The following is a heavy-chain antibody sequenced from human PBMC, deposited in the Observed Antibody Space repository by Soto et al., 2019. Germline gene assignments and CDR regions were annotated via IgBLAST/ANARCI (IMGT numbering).Heavy chain of an antibody. CDR2: IYATGTT. J-gene: IGHJ5*02. CDR3: AKEASIAARLLRANNWFDP. CDR1: GASISGFY. Sequence: LSLTCTVSGASISGFYWSWIRKSAGKGLEWIGRIYATGTTDYNPSLKSRVMMSVDTSKKQFSLKLRSVTAEDTAVYYCAKEASIAARLLRANNWFDPWGQGTLVTVSS. D-gene: IGHD6-6*01. V-gene: IGHV4-4*07.